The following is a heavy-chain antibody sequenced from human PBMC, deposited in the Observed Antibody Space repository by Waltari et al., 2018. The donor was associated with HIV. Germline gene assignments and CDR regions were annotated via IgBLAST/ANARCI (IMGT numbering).Heavy chain of an antibody. D-gene: IGHD4-17*01. CDR1: GDSIDGSVFH. CDR3: ARHGTTANFAF. Sequence: QVQLQESGPGLVKPSETLSLTCSVSGDSIDGSVFHCGWIRQSPGKGLEWIGSLYYSGTTVFHPSLKSRVTISVDASKNRFSLNLSSVTAADTAVYYCARHGTTANFAFWGQGTLVTVSS. V-gene: IGHV4-39*01. J-gene: IGHJ4*02. CDR2: LYYSGTT.